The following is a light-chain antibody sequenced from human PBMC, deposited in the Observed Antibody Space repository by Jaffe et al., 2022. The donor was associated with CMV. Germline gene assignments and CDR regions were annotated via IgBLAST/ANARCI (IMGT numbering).Light chain of an antibody. J-gene: IGKJ2*02. CDR2: GAS. Sequence: EIVMTQSPATLSVSPGEAVTLSCRASQSVSTTLAWYQQRPGQAPRLLIYGASTRATGIPDRFSGSGSGTEFTLTVSSLQSEDFALYYCQQYKDWPQGTFGQGTQLEIK. CDR1: QSVSTT. CDR3: QQYKDWPQGT. V-gene: IGKV3-15*01.